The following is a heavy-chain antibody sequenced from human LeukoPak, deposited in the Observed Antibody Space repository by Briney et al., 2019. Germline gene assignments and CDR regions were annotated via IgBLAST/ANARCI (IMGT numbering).Heavy chain of an antibody. CDR3: ARDRCSGDSCFFDY. CDR1: GYTFTNYG. D-gene: IGHD2-15*01. V-gene: IGHV1-18*01. Sequence: ASVKVSCKASGYTFTNYGVSWVRQAPGQGLEWMGWVSADNANTNYVKKFQGRVTMTTDTSTSTAYMELRSLRSDDTAVYYCARDRCSGDSCFFDYWGQGTLVTLSS. CDR2: VSADNANT. J-gene: IGHJ4*02.